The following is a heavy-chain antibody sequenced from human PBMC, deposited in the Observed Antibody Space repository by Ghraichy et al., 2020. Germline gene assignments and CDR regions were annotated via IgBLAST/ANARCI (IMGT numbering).Heavy chain of an antibody. D-gene: IGHD6-19*01. V-gene: IGHV3-21*01. CDR2: ISSSSSYI. Sequence: GGSLRLSCAASGFTFSSYSMNWVRQAPGKGLEWVSSISSSSSYIYYADSVKGRFTISRDNAKNSLYLQMNSLRAEDTAVYYCASLAGIAVAGNDYWGQGTLVTVSS. J-gene: IGHJ4*02. CDR3: ASLAGIAVAGNDY. CDR1: GFTFSSYS.